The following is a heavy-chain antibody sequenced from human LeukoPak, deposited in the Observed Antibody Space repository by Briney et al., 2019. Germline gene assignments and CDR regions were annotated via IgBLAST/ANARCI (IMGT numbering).Heavy chain of an antibody. Sequence: PGGSLRLSCAASGFTFSSYEMNWVRQAPGKGLEWVSYISSSGGTTYYADSVKGRFTISRDSSKNTLYLQMNSLRAEDTALYYCAKDGMYSSSSSYYFDYWGQGTLVTVSS. J-gene: IGHJ4*02. CDR1: GFTFSSYE. V-gene: IGHV3-23*01. CDR3: AKDGMYSSSSSYYFDY. D-gene: IGHD6-6*01. CDR2: ISSSGGTT.